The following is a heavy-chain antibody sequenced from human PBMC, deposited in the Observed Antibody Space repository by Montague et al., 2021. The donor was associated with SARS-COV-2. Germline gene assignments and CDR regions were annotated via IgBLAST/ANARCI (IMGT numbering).Heavy chain of an antibody. CDR1: GGSISSDSY. Sequence: SETLSLTCTVSGGSISSDSYRGWIRQPPGKGLEWIGTSDHSGITYYSPSLKSRVTISLDTSKNQFSLNLDSVTASDTAMYYCARVISAVAGANFYFDYWGQGTLVTVSS. V-gene: IGHV4-38-2*02. J-gene: IGHJ4*02. CDR3: ARVISAVAGANFYFDY. CDR2: SDHSGIT. D-gene: IGHD4/OR15-4a*01.